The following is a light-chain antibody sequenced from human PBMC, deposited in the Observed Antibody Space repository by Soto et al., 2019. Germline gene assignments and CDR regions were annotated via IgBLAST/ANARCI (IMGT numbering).Light chain of an antibody. J-gene: IGLJ3*02. CDR1: SSDVGGYNY. V-gene: IGLV2-14*01. CDR2: KVT. CDR3: KSRTTRNTLV. Sequence: QSALTQPPSVSGSPGQSITISCTGTSSDVGGYNYVSWYQQHPGKAHNLLIYKVTHRPSGVSSRFYGSRSGNTASLTIAGLQAEDEADYYCKSRTTRNTLVFGGGTKVTVL.